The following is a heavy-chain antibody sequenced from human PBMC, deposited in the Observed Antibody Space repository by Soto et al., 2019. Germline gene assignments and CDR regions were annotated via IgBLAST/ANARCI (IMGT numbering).Heavy chain of an antibody. D-gene: IGHD4-17*01. CDR3: MTTVTTFDY. J-gene: IGHJ4*02. CDR2: IYYSGST. CDR1: GGSISSSSYY. V-gene: IGHV4-39*01. Sequence: PSETLSLTCTVSGGSISSSSYYWGWIRQPPGKGLEWIGSIYYSGSTYYNPSLKSRVTISVDTSKNQFSLKLSSVTAADTAVYYCMTTVTTFDYWGQGTLVTVSS.